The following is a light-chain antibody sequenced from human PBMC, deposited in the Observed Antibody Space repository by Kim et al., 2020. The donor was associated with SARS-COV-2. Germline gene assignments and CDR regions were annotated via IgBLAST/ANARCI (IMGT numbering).Light chain of an antibody. CDR1: KLGNKY. Sequence: VSPGQTASNTCSGDKLGNKYACWYQQKPGQSPVLVIYQDSKRPSGIPERFSGSNSGNTATLTISGTQAMDEADYYCQAWDSSTAVLGGGTQLTVL. CDR3: QAWDSSTAV. J-gene: IGLJ2*01. V-gene: IGLV3-1*01. CDR2: QDS.